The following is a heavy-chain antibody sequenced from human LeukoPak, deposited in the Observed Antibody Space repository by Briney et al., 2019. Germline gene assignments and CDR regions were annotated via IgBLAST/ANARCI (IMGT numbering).Heavy chain of an antibody. CDR1: GGSFSGYY. D-gene: IGHD2-21*02. J-gene: IGHJ4*02. Sequence: SETLSLTCAVYGGSFSGYYWSWIRQPPGKGLEWIGEINHSGSTNYNPSLKGRVTISVDTSKNQFSLKLSSVTAADTAVYYCARNRRGVTGFPFDYWGQGTLVTVSS. V-gene: IGHV4-34*01. CDR3: ARNRRGVTGFPFDY. CDR2: INHSGST.